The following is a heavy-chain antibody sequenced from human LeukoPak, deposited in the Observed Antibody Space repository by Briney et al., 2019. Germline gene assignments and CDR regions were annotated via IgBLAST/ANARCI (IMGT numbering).Heavy chain of an antibody. J-gene: IGHJ3*02. D-gene: IGHD3-22*01. V-gene: IGHV3-9*01. Sequence: GRSLRLSCAASGFTFDDYAMHWVRHAPGKGLEWVSGISWNSGSIGYADSVKGRFTISRDNAKNSLYLQMNSLRAEDTALYYCAKSRTYYYDSSGYYYGRGDAFDIWGQGTMVTVSS. CDR3: AKSRTYYYDSSGYYYGRGDAFDI. CDR1: GFTFDDYA. CDR2: ISWNSGSI.